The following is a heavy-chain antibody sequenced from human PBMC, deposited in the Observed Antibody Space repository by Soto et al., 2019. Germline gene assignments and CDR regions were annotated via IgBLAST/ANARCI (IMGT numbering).Heavy chain of an antibody. CDR2: IKSKTDGGTT. CDR1: GLTFSNAW. V-gene: IGHV3-15*01. Sequence: GGSLRLSCAASGLTFSNAWMSWVRQTPGKGLEWVGRIKSKTDGGTTDYAAPVRGRFTISRDDSKNTLYLQMNSLKTEDTAVYYCTTQVTVGYCSSTSCYVDDYWGQGTLVTVSS. D-gene: IGHD2-2*01. CDR3: TTQVTVGYCSSTSCYVDDY. J-gene: IGHJ4*02.